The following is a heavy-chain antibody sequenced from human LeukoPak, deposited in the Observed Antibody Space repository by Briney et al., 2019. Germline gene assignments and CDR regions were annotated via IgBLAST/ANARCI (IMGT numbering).Heavy chain of an antibody. V-gene: IGHV3-64*01. D-gene: IGHD2-21*02. CDR3: ARVKTDYYYYYMDV. Sequence: PGGSLRLSCAASGFTFSSYAMHWVRQAPGKGLEYVSAISSNGGSTYYANSVKGRFTISRDNSKNTLYLQMGSLRAEDMAVYYCARVKTDYYYYYMDVWGKGTTVTVSS. CDR1: GFTFSSYA. J-gene: IGHJ6*03. CDR2: ISSNGGST.